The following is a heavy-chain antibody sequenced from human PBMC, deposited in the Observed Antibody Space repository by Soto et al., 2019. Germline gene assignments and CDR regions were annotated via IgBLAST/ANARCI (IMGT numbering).Heavy chain of an antibody. CDR3: ARGPPAWLHPLDY. CDR2: ISSSGSTI. D-gene: IGHD5-12*01. Sequence: QVQLVESGGGLVKPGGSLRLSCAASGFTFSDYYMSWIRQAPGKGLEWVSYISSSGSTIYYADSVKGRFTISRDNAKNSLSLQITSLRAEDPAVYSCARGPPAWLHPLDYWGQGTLVTFSS. J-gene: IGHJ4*02. CDR1: GFTFSDYY. V-gene: IGHV3-11*01.